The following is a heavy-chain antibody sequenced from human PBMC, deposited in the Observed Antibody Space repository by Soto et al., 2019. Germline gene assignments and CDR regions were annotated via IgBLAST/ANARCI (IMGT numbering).Heavy chain of an antibody. J-gene: IGHJ3*02. D-gene: IGHD3-22*01. CDR1: GFTFSSYS. CDR3: ARSGQYYYDSSGYYVDAFDI. Sequence: PGGSLRLSCAASGFTFSSYSMNWVRQAPGQGLEWVSSISSSSSYIYYADSVKGRFTISRDNAKNSLYLQMNSLRAEDKAVYYCARSGQYYYDSSGYYVDAFDIWGQGTMVTVSS. V-gene: IGHV3-21*01. CDR2: ISSSSSYI.